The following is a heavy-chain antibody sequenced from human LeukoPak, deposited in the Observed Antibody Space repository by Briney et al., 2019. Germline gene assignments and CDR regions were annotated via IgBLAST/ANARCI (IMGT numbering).Heavy chain of an antibody. J-gene: IGHJ6*03. Sequence: SVKVSCKASGFTFTSSAVQWVRQARGQRLEWIGWIVVGSGNTNYAQKFQERVTITRDMSTSTAYMELSSLRSEDTAVYYCAAPDYSNYYMDVWGKGTTVTVSS. CDR2: IVVGSGNT. CDR3: AAPDYSNYYMDV. V-gene: IGHV1-58*01. D-gene: IGHD4-11*01. CDR1: GFTFTSSA.